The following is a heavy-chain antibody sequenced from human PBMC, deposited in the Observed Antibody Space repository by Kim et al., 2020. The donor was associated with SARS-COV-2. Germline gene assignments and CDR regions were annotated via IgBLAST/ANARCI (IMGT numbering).Heavy chain of an antibody. CDR3: ARGPVDPKDGWYFDL. CDR1: GFSFSSYG. D-gene: IGHD5-12*01. CDR2: ISYDGSDK. J-gene: IGHJ2*01. Sequence: GGSLRLSCAASGFSFSSYGMNWVRQAPGKGLEWVAYISYDGSDKFYADSVKGRVTLSRDNSKNTLYLQTSSLRADDTAVFYCARGPVDPKDGWYFDLWGR. V-gene: IGHV3-33*01.